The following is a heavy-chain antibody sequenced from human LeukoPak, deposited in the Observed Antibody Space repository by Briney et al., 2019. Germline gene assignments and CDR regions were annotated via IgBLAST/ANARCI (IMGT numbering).Heavy chain of an antibody. CDR2: IYPSGSA. Sequence: PSETLSLTCTVSGGSISTYYWSWIRQPAGKGLEWIGRIYPSGSANYNPSLKSRVTMSVDTSKNQFSLKLTSLTAADTAVYYCASGKSDEYYYYYYMDVWGKGTTVSVSS. J-gene: IGHJ6*03. V-gene: IGHV4-4*07. D-gene: IGHD1-26*01. CDR1: GGSISTYY. CDR3: ASGKSDEYYYYYYMDV.